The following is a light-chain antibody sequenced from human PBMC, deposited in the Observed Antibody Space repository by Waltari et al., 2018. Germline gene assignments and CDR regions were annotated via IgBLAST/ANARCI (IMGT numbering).Light chain of an antibody. J-gene: IGKJ5*01. V-gene: IGKV3D-15*01. CDR3: QQYNNWPPIT. CDR1: QSVNTK. Sequence: ETVMTQSPATLSLSPGEGATLSCRASQSVNTKLAWYQQKPGRAPRLLIYGASSRANGIPDMFSGSGSGTDFSLTISSLQSEDFAIYYCQQYNNWPPITFGQGTRLEIK. CDR2: GAS.